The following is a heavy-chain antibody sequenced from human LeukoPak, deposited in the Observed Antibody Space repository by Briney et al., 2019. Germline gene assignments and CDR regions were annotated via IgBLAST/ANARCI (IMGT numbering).Heavy chain of an antibody. D-gene: IGHD5-18*01. J-gene: IGHJ4*02. CDR1: GGSFSGYY. CDR2: INHSGST. V-gene: IGHV4-34*01. CDR3: ARGGYSYGYDWRY. Sequence: SETLSLTCAVYGGSFSGYYWSWIRQPPGKGLEWIGEINHSGSTNYNPSLKSRVTISVDTSKNQFSLKLSSVTAADTAVYYCARGGYSYGYDWRYGGQGTLVTVSS.